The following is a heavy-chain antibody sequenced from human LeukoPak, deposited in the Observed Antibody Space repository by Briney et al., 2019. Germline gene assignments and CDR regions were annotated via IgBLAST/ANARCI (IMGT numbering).Heavy chain of an antibody. J-gene: IGHJ4*02. CDR1: GGSISSSAYY. CDR3: ARGSPYEH. CDR2: IHYSGRT. Sequence: SETLSLTCTVSGGSISSSAYYWGWIRQPPGKGLEWIGSIHYSGRTYYNPSLKSRVTISVDRSKDQFSLKVTSVTAADTAVYHCARGSPYEHWGQGTLVTVSS. V-gene: IGHV4-39*01. D-gene: IGHD3-3*01.